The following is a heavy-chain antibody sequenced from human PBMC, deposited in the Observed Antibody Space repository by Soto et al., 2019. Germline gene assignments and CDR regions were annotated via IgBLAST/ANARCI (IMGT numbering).Heavy chain of an antibody. CDR3: ARGAIVVVTATRARFDP. V-gene: IGHV4-59*12. Sequence: SETLSLTCTVSGGSISSYYWIWIRQTPGKGLEWVGYTHYSGSTNHNPSLKSRVTISVDTSKNQFSLKLSSVTAADTAVYYCARGAIVVVTATRARFDPWGQGTLVTVSS. J-gene: IGHJ5*02. CDR2: THYSGST. D-gene: IGHD2-21*02. CDR1: GGSISSYY.